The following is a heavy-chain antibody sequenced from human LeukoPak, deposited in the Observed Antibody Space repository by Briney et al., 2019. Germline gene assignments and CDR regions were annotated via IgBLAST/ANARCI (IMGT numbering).Heavy chain of an antibody. CDR3: ARGRTGVRFLEWLFKRNDAFDI. J-gene: IGHJ3*02. Sequence: GGSLRLSCAASGFTSSGYSMNWVRQAPGKKLEWVANIKQEGSEETYVDSVKGRFTISRDNAKNSLYLQLNSLRAEDTAVYYCARGRTGVRFLEWLFKRNDAFDIWGQGTMVTVSS. D-gene: IGHD3-3*01. CDR1: GFTSSGYS. CDR2: IKQEGSEE. V-gene: IGHV3-7*01.